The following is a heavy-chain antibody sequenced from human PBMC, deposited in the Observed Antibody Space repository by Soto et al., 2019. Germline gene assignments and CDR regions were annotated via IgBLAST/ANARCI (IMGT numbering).Heavy chain of an antibody. CDR1: GFTVSINY. V-gene: IGHV3-66*01. J-gene: IGHJ6*02. CDR2: IYSGGST. D-gene: IGHD3-9*01. Sequence: LRLSCAASGFTVSINYMSWVRQAPGKGLEWVSVIYSGGSTYYADSVKGRFTISRDNSKNTLYLQMNSLRAEDTAVYYCARSEETYNDVLTGMDLYYYYLGMDVWGQGTTVTVSS. CDR3: ARSEETYNDVLTGMDLYYYYLGMDV.